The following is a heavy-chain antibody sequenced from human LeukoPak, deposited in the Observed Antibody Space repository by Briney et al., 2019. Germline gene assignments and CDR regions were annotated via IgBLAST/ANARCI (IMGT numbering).Heavy chain of an antibody. CDR2: IYSGGST. Sequence: GGSLRLSCVPTGLTVSSNYMSWVRQALGKGLEWVSTIYSGGSTYYANSVKGRFTISRDISKNTLYLQMNSLSTEDTATYYCARGGDYGLLWGQGTLVTVSS. CDR1: GLTVSSNY. V-gene: IGHV3-53*01. J-gene: IGHJ4*02. D-gene: IGHD4/OR15-4a*01. CDR3: ARGGDYGLL.